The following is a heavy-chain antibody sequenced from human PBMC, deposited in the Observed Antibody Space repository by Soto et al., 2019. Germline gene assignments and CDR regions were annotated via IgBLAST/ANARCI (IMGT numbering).Heavy chain of an antibody. Sequence: GGSLRLSCAASGFTFSSYSMNWVRQAPGKGLEWVSYISSSSSTIYYADSVKGRFTTSRDNAKNSLYLQMNSLRDEDTAVYYCVRDGYPAWVYGVDVWGQGTTVTVSS. V-gene: IGHV3-48*02. CDR1: GFTFSSYS. CDR2: ISSSSSTI. J-gene: IGHJ6*02. CDR3: VRDGYPAWVYGVDV. D-gene: IGHD1-1*01.